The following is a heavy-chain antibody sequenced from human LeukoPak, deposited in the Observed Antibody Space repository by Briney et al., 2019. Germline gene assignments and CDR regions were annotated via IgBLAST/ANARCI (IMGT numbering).Heavy chain of an antibody. V-gene: IGHV1-69*13. J-gene: IGHJ4*02. CDR2: IIPIFGTA. D-gene: IGHD3-22*01. Sequence: AASVKVSCKASGGTFSSYAISWVRQAPGQGLEWMGGIIPIFGTANYAQKFQGRVTITADESTSTAYMELSSLRSEDTAVYYCARDRSYYDSSGPFDYWGQGTLVTVSS. CDR1: GGTFSSYA. CDR3: ARDRSYYDSSGPFDY.